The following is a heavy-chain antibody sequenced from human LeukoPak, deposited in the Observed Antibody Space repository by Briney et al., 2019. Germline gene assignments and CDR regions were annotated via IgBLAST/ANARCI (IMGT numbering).Heavy chain of an antibody. J-gene: IGHJ5*02. CDR2: IYPGDSDT. V-gene: IGHV5-51*01. CDR3: ARDSSSVVVGNWFDP. CDR1: GYSFTSYW. Sequence: GESLKISCKGSGYSFTSYWIGWVRQMPGKGLEWMGIIYPGDSDTRYSPSFQGQVTISADKSISTAYLQWSSLKASDTAMYYCARDSSSVVVGNWFDPWGQGTLVTVSS. D-gene: IGHD2-15*01.